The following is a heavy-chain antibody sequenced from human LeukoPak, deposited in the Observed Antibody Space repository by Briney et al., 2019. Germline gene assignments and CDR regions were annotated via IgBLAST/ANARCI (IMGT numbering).Heavy chain of an antibody. D-gene: IGHD6-19*01. J-gene: IGHJ4*02. Sequence: SQTLSLTCTVSGVSISSGGYYWSWIRQQPGKGLEWIGYIYNSGSTYYNPSHKSRVSISVGTSKNQFSLMLSSVTAADTAVYHCARGYSSASHYWGQGTLVTVSS. CDR3: ARGYSSASHY. CDR2: IYNSGST. CDR1: GVSISSGGYY. V-gene: IGHV4-31*03.